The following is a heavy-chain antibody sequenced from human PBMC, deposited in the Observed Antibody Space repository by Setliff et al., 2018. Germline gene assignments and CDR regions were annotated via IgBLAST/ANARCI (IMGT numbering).Heavy chain of an antibody. CDR2: ITPNSGGT. CDR1: GYIFAGYY. J-gene: IGHJ1*01. V-gene: IGHV1-2*02. CDR3: ARAGVAAADRKGLLEY. Sequence: GASVKVSCKASGYIFAGYYMHWVRQTPGQGLEWMGWITPNSGGTNYAQKFKGRVTMTRDTSITTVHTELRRLTSDDTAVYYCARAGVAAADRKGLLEYWGQGTLVTVSS. D-gene: IGHD6-13*01.